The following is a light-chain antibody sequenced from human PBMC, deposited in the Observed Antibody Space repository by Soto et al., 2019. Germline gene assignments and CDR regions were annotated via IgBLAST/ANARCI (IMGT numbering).Light chain of an antibody. V-gene: IGKV3-20*01. Sequence: EIVLTQSPGTLSLSPGERATLSCRASQSVSSSYLAWYQQKPGQAPRLLIYGASSRATGIPDRFSGSGSGTDFTLTISRLEPEDFAVYYCQQYGSHWVTFGQGTRLEIK. CDR1: QSVSSSY. CDR3: QQYGSHWVT. J-gene: IGKJ5*01. CDR2: GAS.